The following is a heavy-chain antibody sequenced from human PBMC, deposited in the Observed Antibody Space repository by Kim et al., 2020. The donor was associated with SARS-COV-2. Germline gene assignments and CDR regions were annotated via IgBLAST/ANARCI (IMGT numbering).Heavy chain of an antibody. J-gene: IGHJ2*01. CDR1: GDSVSSNSAA. D-gene: IGHD3-10*01. CDR3: ARDLVTVLRGVIIIWYFYL. V-gene: IGHV6-1*01. Sequence: SQTLSLTCAISGDSVSSNSAAWSWIRQSPSRGLEWLGRTYYRSKWFNDYAVSVKSRITINPDTSKNQFSLQLNSVTPEDTAVYYCARDLVTVLRGVIIIWYFYLWRRGPLVTVSS. CDR2: TYYRSKWFN.